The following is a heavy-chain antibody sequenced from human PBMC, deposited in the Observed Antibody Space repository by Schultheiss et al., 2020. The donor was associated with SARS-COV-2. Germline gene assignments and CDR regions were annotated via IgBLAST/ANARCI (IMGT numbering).Heavy chain of an antibody. D-gene: IGHD2-15*01. Sequence: GGSLRLSCAVSGFTFSDHYMDWVRQAPGKGLEWVGRSRNKANSYTTEYAASVKGRFTISRDDSKNTLYLQMNSLKTEDTAVYYCAREGRRYCSGGSCYPHCWGQGTLVTVSS. V-gene: IGHV3-72*01. CDR3: AREGRRYCSGGSCYPHC. J-gene: IGHJ4*02. CDR2: SRNKANSYTT. CDR1: GFTFSDHY.